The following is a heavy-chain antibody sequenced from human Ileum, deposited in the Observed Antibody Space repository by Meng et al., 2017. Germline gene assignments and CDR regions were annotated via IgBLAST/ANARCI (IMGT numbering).Heavy chain of an antibody. J-gene: IGHJ4*02. CDR1: GFTFSRYW. CDR3: ARGGLEPVDY. Sequence: GGPLRLSCAASGFTFSRYWFHWVRQAPGKGLVWVSRINPDGRTPTHAGSVRGRFTISRDNAMNTLYLQMNSLRVEDTAVYYCARGGLEPVDYWGQGTLVTVSS. CDR2: INPDGRTP. D-gene: IGHD1-1*01. V-gene: IGHV3-74*01.